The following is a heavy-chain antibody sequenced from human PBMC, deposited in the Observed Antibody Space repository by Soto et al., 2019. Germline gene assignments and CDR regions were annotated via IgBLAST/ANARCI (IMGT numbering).Heavy chain of an antibody. V-gene: IGHV3-74*01. J-gene: IGHJ6*02. CDR2: ISSDGSST. CDR1: GLTFSSNW. CDR3: ARHGMDV. Sequence: EMQLVESGGGLVQPGGSLRLSCAASGLTFSSNWMHWVRQTPGKGLVWVSHISSDGSSTNYADSVKGRFTISRDIAKNTLYLQMTSLRAEDTAVYYCARHGMDVWGQGTTVTVSS.